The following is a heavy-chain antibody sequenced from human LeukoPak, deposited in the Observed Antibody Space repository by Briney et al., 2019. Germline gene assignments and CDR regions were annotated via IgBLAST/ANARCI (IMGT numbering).Heavy chain of an antibody. CDR1: GYTLTELS. CDR2: FDPEDGET. D-gene: IGHD3-22*01. V-gene: IGHV1-24*01. CDR3: ATAGYYDPWYFDY. J-gene: IGHJ4*02. Sequence: GASVKVSCKVSGYTLTELSMHWVRQAPGKGLEWMGGFDPEDGETIYAQTSQGRVTMTEDTSTDTAYMELSSLRSEDTAVYYCATAGYYDPWYFDYWGQGTLVTVSS.